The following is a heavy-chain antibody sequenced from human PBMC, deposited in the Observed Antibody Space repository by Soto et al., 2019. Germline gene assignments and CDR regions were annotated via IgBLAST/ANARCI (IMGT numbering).Heavy chain of an antibody. V-gene: IGHV3-23*01. CDR1: EVTFSSYA. CDR2: ISGSGGTT. CDR3: AKSVSWCSSNYCPFGY. Sequence: EVQLLESGGGLVQPGGSLRLSCAVSEVTFSSYAMNWVRQAPGKGLEWVSGISGSGGTTFLADSVRGRFTVSRDNSKNTLYLQMNSLRAEDTAIYYCAKSVSWCSSNYCPFGYWGQGTLVSVSS. D-gene: IGHD2-2*01. J-gene: IGHJ4*02.